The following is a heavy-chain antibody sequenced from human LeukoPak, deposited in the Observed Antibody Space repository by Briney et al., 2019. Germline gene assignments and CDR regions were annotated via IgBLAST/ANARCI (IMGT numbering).Heavy chain of an antibody. D-gene: IGHD4/OR15-4a*01. CDR3: ARDPGAFPYFFDY. CDR2: SSGDGRSQ. Sequence: GGSVRLSCGASGFPFRMIALRGAPRPPGRGLECVPASSGDGRSQYYADSVKGRFTISRDDSKNTVYLQMNSLRVEDSAVYYCARDPGAFPYFFDYWGQGTLVTVSS. CDR1: GFPFRMIA. V-gene: IGHV3-23*01. J-gene: IGHJ4*02.